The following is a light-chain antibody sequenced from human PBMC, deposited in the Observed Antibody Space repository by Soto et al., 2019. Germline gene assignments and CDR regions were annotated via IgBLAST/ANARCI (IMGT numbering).Light chain of an antibody. J-gene: IGKJ1*01. V-gene: IGKV3-20*01. CDR3: QQYGSSLRT. CDR2: GTS. Sequence: EIVLTQSPGTLSLSPGESATLSCRASQSVSSSYLAWYQQKPRQAPRLLIYGTSNRATGIPDRFSGSGSATDFALTISRLEPEDFAVYYCQQYGSSLRTLGQGTKVEIK. CDR1: QSVSSSY.